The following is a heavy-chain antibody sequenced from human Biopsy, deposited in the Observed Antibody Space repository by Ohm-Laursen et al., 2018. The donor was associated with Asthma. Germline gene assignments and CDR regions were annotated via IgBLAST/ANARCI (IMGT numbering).Heavy chain of an antibody. J-gene: IGHJ5*02. D-gene: IGHD3-22*01. CDR1: GFAFNNPS. V-gene: IGHV3-23*01. CDR2: ISASGVRT. CDR3: AKITTDRQKANNWFDP. Sequence: SLRLSCSASGFAFNNPSMTRVRQAPGKGLEWVSSISASGVRTFYADSVKGRFTVSRDSSRNTLYLQLSTLRVEGTAVYFCAKITTDRQKANNWFDPWGQGTLVTVSS.